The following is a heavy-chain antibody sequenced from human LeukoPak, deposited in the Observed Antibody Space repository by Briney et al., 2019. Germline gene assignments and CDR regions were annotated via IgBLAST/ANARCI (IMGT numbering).Heavy chain of an antibody. CDR1: GFTFSSYG. V-gene: IGHV3-30*18. D-gene: IGHD5-18*01. CDR3: AKDRGLYSYGSGGVDI. CDR2: ISYDGSNK. Sequence: QTGGSLRLSCAASGFTFSSYGMHWVRQAPGKGLEWVAVISYDGSNKYYADSVKGRFTISRDNSKNTLYLQMNSLRAEDTAVYYCAKDRGLYSYGSGGVDIWGQGTMVTVSS. J-gene: IGHJ3*02.